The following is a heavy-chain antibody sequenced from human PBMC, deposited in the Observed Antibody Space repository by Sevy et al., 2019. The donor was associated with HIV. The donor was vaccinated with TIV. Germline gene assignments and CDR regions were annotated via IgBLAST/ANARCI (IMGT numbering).Heavy chain of an antibody. CDR1: GGSISSYY. J-gene: IGHJ4*02. CDR3: ARIEIIGYGGYDRGRFDY. D-gene: IGHD5-12*01. CDR2: IYYSGST. Sequence: SETLSLTCTVSGGSISSYYWSWIRQPPGKGLEWIGYIYYSGSTNYNPSLKSRVTILLDTSKNQFSLKLSSVTAADTAVYYCARIEIIGYGGYDRGRFDYWGQGTLVTVSS. V-gene: IGHV4-59*01.